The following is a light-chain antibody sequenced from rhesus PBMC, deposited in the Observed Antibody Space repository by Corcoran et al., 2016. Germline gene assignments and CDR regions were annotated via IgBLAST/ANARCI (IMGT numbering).Light chain of an antibody. CDR3: LQHYTPPLT. V-gene: IGKV1-94*01. J-gene: IGKJ1*01. CDR1: QGINKD. CDR2: AAS. Sequence: DIQMTQSPSSLSASIGDRVTVTCRASQGINKDLSWYQQNPGKAPTLLIYAASSLQTEVSSRFSGCGSGTDYTLSISSLQPEDVATYYCLQHYTPPLTLGQGTKVEIK.